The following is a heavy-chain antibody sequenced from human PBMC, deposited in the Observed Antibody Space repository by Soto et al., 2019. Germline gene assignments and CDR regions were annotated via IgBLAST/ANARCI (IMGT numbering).Heavy chain of an antibody. CDR3: ARPYCGAGSCSHPDAFDK. D-gene: IGHD2-15*01. CDR2: INHSGST. J-gene: IGHJ3*02. V-gene: IGHV4-34*01. Sequence: PSETLSLTCSVYGGSLSGYYWSWIRQPPGKGLEWIGEINHSGSTNYNPSLMSRVTISVDTSKNQFSLSLRSVTAADTAVFYCARPYCGAGSCSHPDAFDKWGQGTVVTVSS. CDR1: GGSLSGYY.